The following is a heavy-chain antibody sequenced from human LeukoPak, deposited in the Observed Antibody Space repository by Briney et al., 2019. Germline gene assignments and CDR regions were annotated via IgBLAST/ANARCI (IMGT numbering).Heavy chain of an antibody. CDR3: ARSIVSSGTYYFDY. V-gene: IGHV1-46*01. CDR1: GYTFTSYY. J-gene: IGHJ4*02. CDR2: INPSGGST. D-gene: IGHD6-19*01. Sequence: ASVKVSCKASGYTFTSYYMHWVRQAPGQGLEWMGIINPSGGSTSYGHKFQGRVIMTRDTSTSTLYMELSSLRSEDTAVYFCARSIVSSGTYYFDYWGQGTLVTVSS.